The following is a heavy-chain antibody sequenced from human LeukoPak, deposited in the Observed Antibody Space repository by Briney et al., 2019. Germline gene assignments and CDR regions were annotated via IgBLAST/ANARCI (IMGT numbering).Heavy chain of an antibody. Sequence: GGSLRLSCAVSGFTFSSYAMSWLRQAPGQGLEWFLVINGGGGSTYYADSVKGRFTISRDNSKSTLCLQMNSLRAEDTAVYYCAKGDTWIHAYFDYWGQGTLVTVSS. V-gene: IGHV3-23*01. D-gene: IGHD5-18*01. J-gene: IGHJ4*02. CDR3: AKGDTWIHAYFDY. CDR1: GFTFSSYA. CDR2: INGGGGST.